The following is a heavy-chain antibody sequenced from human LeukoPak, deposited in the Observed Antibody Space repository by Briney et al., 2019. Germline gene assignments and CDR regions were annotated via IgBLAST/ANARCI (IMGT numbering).Heavy chain of an antibody. CDR2: INPNSGGT. CDR1: GYTFTGYY. Sequence: ASVKVSCKASGYTFTGYYIHWVRQAPGQGLEWMGWINPNSGGTNYAQKFQGRVTMTRDTSISTAYMELSRLRSDDTAVYYCARDTSHYDPFDYWGQGTLVTVSS. V-gene: IGHV1-2*02. CDR3: ARDTSHYDPFDY. J-gene: IGHJ4*02. D-gene: IGHD3-22*01.